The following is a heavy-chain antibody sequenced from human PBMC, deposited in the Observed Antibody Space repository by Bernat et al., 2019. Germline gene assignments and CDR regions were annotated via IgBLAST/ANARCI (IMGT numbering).Heavy chain of an antibody. D-gene: IGHD1-26*01. J-gene: IGHJ4*02. CDR3: ARLSGSDPPAVDY. CDR2: INHSGST. Sequence: QVQLQQWGAGLLKPSETLSLTCAVYGGSFSGYYWSWIRQPPGKGLEWIGEINHSGSTNYNPSLKSRVTISVDTSKNQFSLKVSAGAAAGTAVYYWARLSGSDPPAVDYWGQGTLVTVSS. CDR1: GGSFSGYY. V-gene: IGHV4-34*01.